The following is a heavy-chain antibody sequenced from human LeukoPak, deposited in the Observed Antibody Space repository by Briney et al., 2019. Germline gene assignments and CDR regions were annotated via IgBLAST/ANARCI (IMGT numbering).Heavy chain of an antibody. V-gene: IGHV3-48*02. J-gene: IGHJ3*02. D-gene: IGHD6-6*01. CDR2: ISVGSDNI. Sequence: PGGSLRLSCAASGFIFSNSDMHWVRQAPGKGLEWVSYISVGSDNIYYADSVKGRFTISRDNAKNSLFLQMTSLRDEDTAVYYCARISIHDAFDIWGQGTMVTVSS. CDR1: GFIFSNSD. CDR3: ARISIHDAFDI.